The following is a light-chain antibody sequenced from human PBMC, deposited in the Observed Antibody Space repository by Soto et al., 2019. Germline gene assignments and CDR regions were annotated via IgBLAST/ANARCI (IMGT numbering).Light chain of an antibody. V-gene: IGLV2-14*03. CDR3: SSYTTSNTRQIV. Sequence: QSALTQPASVSGSPGHSITISYTGTSSDVGGYNYVSWYQHHPGKAPKLIIYDVTNRPSGVSNPFSGSKSGNTASLTISGLQPEDEADYYCSSYTTSNTRQIVFGTGTKVTVL. CDR2: DVT. J-gene: IGLJ1*01. CDR1: SSDVGGYNY.